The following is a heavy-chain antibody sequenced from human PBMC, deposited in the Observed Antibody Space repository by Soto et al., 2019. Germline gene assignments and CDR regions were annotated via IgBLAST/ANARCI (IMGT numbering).Heavy chain of an antibody. CDR3: ARGWGLVS. J-gene: IGHJ4*02. CDR2: IIPIHGTT. D-gene: IGHD3-16*01. Sequence: QMEQSGAEVRKPGSSVKVSCKPSGGSLTSYPMAWVRQAPGQGFEWMGGIIPIHGTTEYAQQFQGRVTTTAHESTTRATLQLTGLTSEDTPVYYCARGWGLVSWGQGTLVTVSS. CDR1: GGSLTSYP. V-gene: IGHV1-69*01.